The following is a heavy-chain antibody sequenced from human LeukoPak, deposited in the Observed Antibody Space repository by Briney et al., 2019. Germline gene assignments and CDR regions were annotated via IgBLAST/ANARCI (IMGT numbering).Heavy chain of an antibody. D-gene: IGHD4-23*01. J-gene: IGHJ3*02. CDR3: AKDIWDGGHSVALDI. Sequence: PGGSLRLSCAASGFTFDDYAMHWVRQAPGKGLEWVSGISWNSGSIGYADSVKGRFTISRDNAKNSLYLQMNSLRAEDTALYYCAKDIWDGGHSVALDIWGQGTMVTVSS. CDR1: GFTFDDYA. CDR2: ISWNSGSI. V-gene: IGHV3-9*01.